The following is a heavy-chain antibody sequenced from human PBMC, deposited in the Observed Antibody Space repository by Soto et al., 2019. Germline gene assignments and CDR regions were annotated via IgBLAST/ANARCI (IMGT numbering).Heavy chain of an antibody. CDR2: INPNSGDT. J-gene: IGHJ4*02. D-gene: IGHD4-17*01. V-gene: IGHV1-2*02. CDR3: ARARYSGDFDVAY. CDR1: GYTFTGYY. Sequence: QVQLVQSGAQVKQPGASVKVSCKASGYTFTGYYMHWVRQAPGQGREWMGWINPNSGDTNYAQTSQGRVPVTRDTAFCTAYMELSRLRSDDTAVYYCARARYSGDFDVAYWGQGNVVTVSS.